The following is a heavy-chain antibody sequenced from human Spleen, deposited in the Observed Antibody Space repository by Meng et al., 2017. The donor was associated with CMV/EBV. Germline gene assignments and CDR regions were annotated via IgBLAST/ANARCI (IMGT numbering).Heavy chain of an antibody. Sequence: SVKVSCKASGYTFTGYYIHWVRQAPGQGLEWMGWINPIFGTANYAQKFQGRVTITTDESTSTAYMELSSLRSEDTAVYYCARVGCSSTSCYDRAAPWYFDYWGQGTLVTVSS. J-gene: IGHJ4*02. CDR2: INPIFGTA. CDR3: ARVGCSSTSCYDRAAPWYFDY. CDR1: GYTFTGYY. V-gene: IGHV1-69*05. D-gene: IGHD2-2*01.